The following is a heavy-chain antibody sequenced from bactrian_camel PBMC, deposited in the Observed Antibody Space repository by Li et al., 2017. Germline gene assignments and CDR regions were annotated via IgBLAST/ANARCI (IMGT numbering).Heavy chain of an antibody. CDR1: GYTFFNYY. Sequence: VQLVESGGDLVQPGGSLRLSCLVSGYTFFNYYMSWVRQTPGKGLEWVSSIYLNGGRTYYADFVKGRLTISADNSKNTLYLQMNSLKPEDTAMYYCAANFGPYCSGPYLARRANFLGQGTQVTVS. CDR2: IYLNGGRT. J-gene: IGHJ4*01. V-gene: IGHV3-2*01. D-gene: IGHD2*01.